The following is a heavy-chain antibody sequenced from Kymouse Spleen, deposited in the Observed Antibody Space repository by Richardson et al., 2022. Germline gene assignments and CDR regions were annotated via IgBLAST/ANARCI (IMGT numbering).Heavy chain of an antibody. V-gene: IGHV3-30*18. CDR3: AKVRGVEDYFDY. Sequence: QVQLVESGGGVVQPGRSLRLSCAASGFTFSSYGMHWVRQAPGKGLEWVAVISYDGSNKYYADSVKGRFTISRDNSKNTLYLQMNSLRAEDTAVYYCAKVRGVEDYFDYWGQGTLVTVSS. CDR2: ISYDGSNK. J-gene: IGHJ4*02. D-gene: IGHD2-15*01,IGHD3-16*02,IGHD5-24*01. CDR1: GFTFSSYG.